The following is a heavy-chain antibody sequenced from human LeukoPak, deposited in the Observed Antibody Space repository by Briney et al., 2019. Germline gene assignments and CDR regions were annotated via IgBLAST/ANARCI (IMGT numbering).Heavy chain of an antibody. CDR1: GGSVSAHY. V-gene: IGHV4-34*01. J-gene: IGHJ5*02. D-gene: IGHD3-10*01. CDR2: INHGGTT. Sequence: KSSETLSLTCAVYGGSVSAHYWSWIRQPPGKGLEWIGEINHGGTTNYSPSLKSRVTISVDTSKNQFSLKLSSVTAADTAVYYCARDLTSALMVRNYYGSGSPQGGWFDPWGQGTLVTVSS. CDR3: ARDLTSALMVRNYYGSGSPQGGWFDP.